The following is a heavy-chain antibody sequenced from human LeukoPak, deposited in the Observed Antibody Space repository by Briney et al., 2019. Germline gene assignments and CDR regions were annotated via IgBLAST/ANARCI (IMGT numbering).Heavy chain of an antibody. J-gene: IGHJ6*04. V-gene: IGHV4-61*01. Sequence: SETLSLTCTVSGGSVSSGSYYWSWLRQPPGKGLEWIGYIYYSGSTNYNPSLKSRVTISVDTSKNQFSLKLSSVTAADTAVYYRARDLGRSDRMDGWGKGTTVTVSS. CDR3: ARDLGRSDRMDG. D-gene: IGHD3-16*01. CDR2: IYYSGST. CDR1: GGSVSSGSYY.